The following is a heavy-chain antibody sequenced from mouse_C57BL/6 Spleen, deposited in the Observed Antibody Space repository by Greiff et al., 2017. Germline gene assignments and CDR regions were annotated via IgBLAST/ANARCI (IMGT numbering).Heavy chain of an antibody. J-gene: IGHJ1*03. V-gene: IGHV1-69*01. Sequence: VQLQQPGAELVMPGASVKLSCKASGYTFTSYWMHWVKQRPGQGLEWIGEIDPSDSYTNYNQKFKGKSTLTVDKSSSTAYMQLSSLTSEDSAVYYCARGRMVTASYWYFDVWGTGTTVTVSS. CDR1: GYTFTSYW. CDR3: ARGRMVTASYWYFDV. CDR2: IDPSDSYT. D-gene: IGHD2-3*01.